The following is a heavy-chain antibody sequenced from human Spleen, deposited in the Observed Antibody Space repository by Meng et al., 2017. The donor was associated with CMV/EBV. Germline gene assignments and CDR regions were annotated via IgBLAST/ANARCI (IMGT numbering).Heavy chain of an antibody. Sequence: GGSLRLSCAASGFTFSSYGMSWVRQAPGKGLEWVSTVYSGGSSTYSADSVKGRVTISRDNSKNTLYLQMISLRAEDTAVYYCAKSFFGGGVGPLLYYWGQGTLVTVSS. CDR2: VYSGGSST. D-gene: IGHD2-8*02. V-gene: IGHV3-23*03. J-gene: IGHJ4*02. CDR3: AKSFFGGGVGPLLYY. CDR1: GFTFSSYG.